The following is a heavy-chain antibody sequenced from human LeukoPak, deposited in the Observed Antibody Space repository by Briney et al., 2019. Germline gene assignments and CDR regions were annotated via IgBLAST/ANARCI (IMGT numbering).Heavy chain of an antibody. CDR3: ARDKVVPAARGGYYYGMDV. CDR1: GGSISSYY. CDR2: IYTSGST. V-gene: IGHV4-4*07. D-gene: IGHD2-2*01. J-gene: IGHJ6*02. Sequence: PSETLSLTCTVSGGSISSYYWSWIRQPAGKGLEWIGRIYTSGSTNYNPSLKSRVTMSVDTSKNQFSLKLSSVTAADTAVYYCARDKVVPAARGGYYYGMDVWGQGTTVTLSS.